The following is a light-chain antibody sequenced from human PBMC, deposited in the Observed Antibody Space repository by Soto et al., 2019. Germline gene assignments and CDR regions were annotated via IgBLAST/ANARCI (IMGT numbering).Light chain of an antibody. CDR2: EDN. CDR1: SGSIASNY. J-gene: IGLJ2*01. Sequence: NFMLTQPHSVSESPGKTVTISCTRSSGSIASNYVQWYQQRPGSAPTPVIYEDNERPSGVPDRFSGSIDSSSNSASLTISGLKTYDEADYYWQSYHSGNVVFGGGTKLTVL. CDR3: QSYHSGNVV. V-gene: IGLV6-57*04.